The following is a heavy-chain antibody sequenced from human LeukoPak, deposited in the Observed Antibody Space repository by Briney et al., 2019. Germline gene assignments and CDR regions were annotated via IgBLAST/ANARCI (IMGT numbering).Heavy chain of an antibody. J-gene: IGHJ4*02. CDR3: ATGNYGSGSQPGFDY. CDR2: ISAYNGNT. Sequence: ASVKVSCKASGYTFTSYGISWVRQAPGQGLEWMGWISAYNGNTNYAQKLQGRVTMTTDTSTSTAYMELRSLRSDDTAVYYCATGNYGSGSQPGFDYWGQGTLVTVSS. CDR1: GYTFTSYG. V-gene: IGHV1-18*01. D-gene: IGHD3-10*01.